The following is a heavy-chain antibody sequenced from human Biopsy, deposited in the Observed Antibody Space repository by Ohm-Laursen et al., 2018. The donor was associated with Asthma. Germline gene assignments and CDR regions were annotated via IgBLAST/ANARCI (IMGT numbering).Heavy chain of an antibody. D-gene: IGHD3-10*01. J-gene: IGHJ6*02. CDR1: GYTFNSAG. V-gene: IGHV1-18*01. Sequence: ASVKVSCKTSGYTFNSAGITWVRQALGQGLEWMGWISVYNGNTKVAQKLQDRVTMITDTSTSTAYVELRSLRSDDTAVYFCARAVDYSHYYGIDVWGQGTTVTVS. CDR3: ARAVDYSHYYGIDV. CDR2: ISVYNGNT.